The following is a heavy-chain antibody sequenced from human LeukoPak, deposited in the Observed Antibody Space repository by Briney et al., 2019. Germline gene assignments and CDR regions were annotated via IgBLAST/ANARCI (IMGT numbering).Heavy chain of an antibody. V-gene: IGHV3-7*01. J-gene: IGHJ3*02. Sequence: QPGGSLRLSCAASGFTFSNYWMVWVRQAPGEGLEWVANIRGDGSRQYYLDSVKGRFTISRDNAKNSLYLQMSSLRADDTAVYYCVRDANYHDGSNYYDVIDIWGQGTMVTVSS. D-gene: IGHD3-22*01. CDR3: VRDANYHDGSNYYDVIDI. CDR1: GFTFSNYW. CDR2: IRGDGSRQ.